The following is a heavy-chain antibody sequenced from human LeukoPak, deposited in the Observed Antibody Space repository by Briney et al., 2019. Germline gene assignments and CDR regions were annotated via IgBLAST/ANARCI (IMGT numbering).Heavy chain of an antibody. Sequence: ASVKVSCKASGYTFTGYDINWVRQATGQGLEWMGWMNPNSGNTGYAQKFQGRVTMTRNTSISTAYMELSSLRSEDTAVYYCARDLPGYNWDDYFDYWGQGTLVTVSS. CDR3: ARDLPGYNWDDYFDY. J-gene: IGHJ4*02. CDR2: MNPNSGNT. CDR1: GYTFTGYD. D-gene: IGHD1-1*01. V-gene: IGHV1-8*01.